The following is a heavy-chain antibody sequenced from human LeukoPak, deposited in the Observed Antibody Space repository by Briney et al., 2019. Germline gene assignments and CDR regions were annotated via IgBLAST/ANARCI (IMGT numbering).Heavy chain of an antibody. Sequence: PGGSLRLSCAASGFTFSSYGMHWVRQAPGKGLEWVAVISYDGSNKYYADSVKGRFTISRDNSENTLYLQMNSLRAGDTAVYYCAKDPYYGSGSRYYYYYYGMDVWGKGTTVTVSS. V-gene: IGHV3-30*18. CDR1: GFTFSSYG. CDR2: ISYDGSNK. J-gene: IGHJ6*04. CDR3: AKDPYYGSGSRYYYYYYGMDV. D-gene: IGHD3-10*01.